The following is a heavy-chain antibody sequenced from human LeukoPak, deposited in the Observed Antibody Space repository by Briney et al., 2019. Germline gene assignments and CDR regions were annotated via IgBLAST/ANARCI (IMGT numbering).Heavy chain of an antibody. CDR3: ARVALRPFVVVPAAPDS. CDR1: GYIFTDYG. V-gene: IGHV1-18*01. Sequence: ASVKVSCKASGYIFTDYGISWVRQAPGRGLEWMGWISAYNGNTYYSRKLQGRVTMTTDTSTSTAYMELRSLRPDDTAVYYCARVALRPFVVVPAAPDSWGQGTLVTVSS. CDR2: ISAYNGNT. D-gene: IGHD2-2*01. J-gene: IGHJ5*01.